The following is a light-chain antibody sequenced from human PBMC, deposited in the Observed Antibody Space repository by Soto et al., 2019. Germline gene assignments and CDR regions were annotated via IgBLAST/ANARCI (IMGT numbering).Light chain of an antibody. CDR1: QSVANNF. V-gene: IGKV3-20*01. CDR3: QQHGTSPIT. J-gene: IGKJ5*01. Sequence: EIVLTQSPGTLSLSPGERATLSCRASQSVANNFLAWHQQKPGQTPRLLIYGASNRATGIPDRFSGSGSGTDFTLTISRLEPEDFAVYYCQQHGTSPITFGQGTRLEIK. CDR2: GAS.